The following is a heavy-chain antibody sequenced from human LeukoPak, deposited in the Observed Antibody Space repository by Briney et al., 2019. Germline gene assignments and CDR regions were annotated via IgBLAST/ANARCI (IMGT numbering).Heavy chain of an antibody. CDR1: GESISGFY. CDR2: IHYTGST. D-gene: IGHD3-9*01. CDR3: ARRLRCFDWSTNYYGMDV. J-gene: IGHJ6*02. V-gene: IGHV4-59*01. Sequence: SETLSLTCTVSGESISGFYWNWIRQPPGKGLEWIGYIHYTGSTNYNPSLKSRVTISVDTSKNQFSLKLSSVTAADTAVYYCARRLRCFDWSTNYYGMDVWGQGTTVTVSS.